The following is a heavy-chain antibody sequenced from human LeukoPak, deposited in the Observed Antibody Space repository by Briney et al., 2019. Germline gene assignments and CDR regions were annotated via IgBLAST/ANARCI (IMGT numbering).Heavy chain of an antibody. CDR2: ITKNSDST. CDR1: GFSFSNYA. D-gene: IGHD7-27*01. CDR3: ARITGVTLFGY. Sequence: GGSLRLSCAASGFSFSNYAMNWVRQAPGKGLEWVSSITKNSDSTYYADSVRGRFSISRDNSKNTLYLQMNSLRADDTAIYYCARITGVTLFGYWGQGTLVTVSS. J-gene: IGHJ4*02. V-gene: IGHV3-23*01.